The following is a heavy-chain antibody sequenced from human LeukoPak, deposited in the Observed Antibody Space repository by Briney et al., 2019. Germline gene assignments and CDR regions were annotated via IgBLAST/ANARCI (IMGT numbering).Heavy chain of an antibody. CDR1: GFTFSSYG. Sequence: GGSLRLSCAASGFTFSSYGMHWVRQAPGKGLEWVAVIWYDGSNKYYADSVKGRFTISRDNSKNTLYLQMNSPRAEDTAVYYCARDRNDYDFWSGYYGRYYYYGMDVWGQGTTVTVSS. CDR3: ARDRNDYDFWSGYYGRYYYYGMDV. CDR2: IWYDGSNK. J-gene: IGHJ6*02. D-gene: IGHD3-3*01. V-gene: IGHV3-33*01.